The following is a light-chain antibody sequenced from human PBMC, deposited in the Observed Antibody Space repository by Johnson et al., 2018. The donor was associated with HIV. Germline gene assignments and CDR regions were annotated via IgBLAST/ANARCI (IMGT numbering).Light chain of an antibody. J-gene: IGLJ1*01. V-gene: IGLV1-51*02. CDR3: GTWDNSLSAYV. CDR2: ENN. Sequence: QSLLTQPPSVSAAPGQKVTISCSGSSSNIGNNYVSWYQQFPGTAPKLLIYENNKRPSGIPDRFSGSKSGTSTTLGITGLQTGDEADYYCGTWDNSLSAYVFGTGTKVTVL. CDR1: SSNIGNNY.